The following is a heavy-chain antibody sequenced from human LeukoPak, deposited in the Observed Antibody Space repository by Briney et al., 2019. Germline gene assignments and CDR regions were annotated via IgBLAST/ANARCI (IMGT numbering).Heavy chain of an antibody. V-gene: IGHV4-39*07. CDR2: IYYSGST. J-gene: IGHJ3*02. CDR1: GGSISSSSYY. CDR3: ARDGGYYDILTGYYRTDAFDI. D-gene: IGHD3-9*01. Sequence: SETLSLTCTVSGGSISSSSYYWGWIRQPPGKGLEWIGSIYYSGSTYYNPSLKSRVTISVDTSKNQFSLKLSSVTAADTAVYYCARDGGYYDILTGYYRTDAFDIWGQGTMVTVSS.